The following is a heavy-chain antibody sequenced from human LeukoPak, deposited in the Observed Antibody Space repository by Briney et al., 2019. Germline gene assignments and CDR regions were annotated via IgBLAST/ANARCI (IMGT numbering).Heavy chain of an antibody. Sequence: SETLSLTCTVSGGSIRSFYWSWVRQPAGKGLEWIGRIYTSGTTSYNPSFKSRVTMSVDTSKNQFSLNVSSLTAADTAVYYCARGGEWRSSPLDHWGQGALVTVSS. CDR3: ARGGEWRSSPLDH. CDR1: GGSIRSFY. D-gene: IGHD6-6*01. J-gene: IGHJ4*02. V-gene: IGHV4-4*07. CDR2: IYTSGTT.